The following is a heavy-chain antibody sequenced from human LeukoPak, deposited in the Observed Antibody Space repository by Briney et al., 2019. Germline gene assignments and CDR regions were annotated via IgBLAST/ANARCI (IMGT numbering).Heavy chain of an antibody. D-gene: IGHD3-22*01. CDR2: IYYSGST. Sequence: PSETLFLTCTVSGGSISSYYWSWIRQPPGKGLEWIGYIYYSGSTNYNPSLKSRVTISVDTSKNQSSLKLSSVTAADTAVYYCARDRGNYYDSSGYYPAYYFDYWGQGTLVTVSS. J-gene: IGHJ4*02. CDR1: GGSISSYY. CDR3: ARDRGNYYDSSGYYPAYYFDY. V-gene: IGHV4-59*01.